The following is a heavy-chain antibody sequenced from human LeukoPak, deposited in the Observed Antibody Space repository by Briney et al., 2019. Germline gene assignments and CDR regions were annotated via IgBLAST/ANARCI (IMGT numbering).Heavy chain of an antibody. CDR3: AKESPYRAPTRTYYFDY. V-gene: IGHV3-23*01. CDR1: GLTFSSHA. J-gene: IGHJ4*02. CDR2: ISGSDGRL. Sequence: GGSLRLSCAASGLTFSSHAMSWVRQAPGKGLEWVSAISGSDGRLFYADSVKGRFTISRDNSKNTLHLQMNSLRAEDTAVYYCAKESPYRAPTRTYYFDYWGQGTLVTVSS. D-gene: IGHD1-14*01.